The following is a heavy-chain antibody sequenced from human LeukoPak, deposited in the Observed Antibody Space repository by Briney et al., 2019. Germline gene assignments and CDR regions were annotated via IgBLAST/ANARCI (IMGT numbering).Heavy chain of an antibody. CDR2: IAPHDSDT. D-gene: IGHD3-16*02. V-gene: IGHV5-51*01. J-gene: IGHJ5*02. CDR3: ARRCDSGGYRFWFDP. CDR1: GYSFTNYW. Sequence: GEPLRISCKGPGYSFTNYWIGWVRQLPGKGLEWMGMIAPHDSDTRYSPSFQGQVTISADKSITTAYLQWSSLKASDTAIYYCARRCDSGGYRFWFDPWGQGTLVTVSS.